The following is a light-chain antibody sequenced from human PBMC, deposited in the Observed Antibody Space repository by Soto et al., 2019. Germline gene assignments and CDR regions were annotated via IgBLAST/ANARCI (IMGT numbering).Light chain of an antibody. Sequence: QPVLTQSPSASASLGASVKLTCTLSSWHSSYAIAWHQQQPEKGPRYLMKLNSDGSHSKGDGIPDRFSGSSSGTERYLTISSLQSEDEADYYCQTWSTGIRVFGGGTKVTVL. CDR2: LNSDGSH. CDR3: QTWSTGIRV. V-gene: IGLV4-69*01. CDR1: SWHSSYA. J-gene: IGLJ3*02.